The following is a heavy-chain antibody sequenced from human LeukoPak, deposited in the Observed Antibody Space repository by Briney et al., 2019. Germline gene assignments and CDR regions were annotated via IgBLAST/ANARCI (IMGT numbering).Heavy chain of an antibody. Sequence: GGSLRLSCAASGFTFSSYGMHWVRQAPGKGLEWVSGISWNSGSIGYADSVKGRFTISRDNAKNSLYLQMNSLRAEDTAVYYCARDQVTMIVVVKGNWYFDLWGRGTLVTVSS. CDR2: ISWNSGSI. V-gene: IGHV3-9*01. J-gene: IGHJ2*01. CDR1: GFTFSSYG. CDR3: ARDQVTMIVVVKGNWYFDL. D-gene: IGHD3-22*01.